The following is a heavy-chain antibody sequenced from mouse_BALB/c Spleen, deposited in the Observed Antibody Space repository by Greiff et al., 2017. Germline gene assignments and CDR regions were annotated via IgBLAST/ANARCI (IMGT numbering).Heavy chain of an antibody. J-gene: IGHJ4*01. CDR1: GYTFTSYY. Sequence: QVQLKQSGAELVKPGASVQLSCKASGYTFTSYYMYWVKQRPGQGLEWIGEINPSNGGTNFNEKFKSKATLTVDKSSSTAYMQLSSLTSEDSAVYYCTRLGDYGGQGTSVTVSS. V-gene: IGHV1S81*02. CDR3: TRLGDY. CDR2: INPSNGGT.